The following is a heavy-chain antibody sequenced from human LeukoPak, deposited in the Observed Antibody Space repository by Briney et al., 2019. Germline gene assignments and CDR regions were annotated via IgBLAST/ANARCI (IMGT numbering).Heavy chain of an antibody. CDR2: ISGSGGST. V-gene: IGHV3-23*01. CDR1: GFTFSSYA. Sequence: PGGSLRLSCAASGFTFSSYAMSWVRQAPGKGLEWVSAISGSGGSTYYADSVKGRFTISRVNAKNSLYLQMNNLRAEDTAVYYCARAVAARPAPSYSYYYMDVWGKGTTVTVSS. CDR3: ARAVAARPAPSYSYYYMDV. J-gene: IGHJ6*03. D-gene: IGHD6-6*01.